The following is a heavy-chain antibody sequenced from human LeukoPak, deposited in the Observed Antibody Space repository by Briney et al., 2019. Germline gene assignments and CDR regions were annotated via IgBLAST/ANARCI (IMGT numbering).Heavy chain of an antibody. V-gene: IGHV3-30-3*01. Sequence: GGSLRLSCEVSGFRFSGYWMSWVRQAPGKGLEWVAVISYDGSNKYYADSVKGRFTISRDNSKNTLYLQMNSLRAEDTAVYYCARPSPRFGYDSSGYYYPNYFDYWGQGTLVTVSS. CDR2: ISYDGSNK. CDR1: GFRFSGYW. CDR3: ARPSPRFGYDSSGYYYPNYFDY. J-gene: IGHJ4*02. D-gene: IGHD3-22*01.